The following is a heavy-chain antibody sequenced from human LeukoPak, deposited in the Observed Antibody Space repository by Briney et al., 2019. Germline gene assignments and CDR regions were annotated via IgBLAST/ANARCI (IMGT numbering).Heavy chain of an antibody. J-gene: IGHJ5*02. CDR1: GYTLTELS. D-gene: IGHD6-13*01. CDR2: FDPEDGET. Sequence: ASVKVSCKVSGYTLTELSMHWVRQAPGKGHEWMGGFDPEDGETVYAQKSQGRVTMTEDTSTDTAYMELSSLRSEETAVYYCAGGSSWYDAWGQGTLVTVSS. CDR3: AGGSSWYDA. V-gene: IGHV1-24*01.